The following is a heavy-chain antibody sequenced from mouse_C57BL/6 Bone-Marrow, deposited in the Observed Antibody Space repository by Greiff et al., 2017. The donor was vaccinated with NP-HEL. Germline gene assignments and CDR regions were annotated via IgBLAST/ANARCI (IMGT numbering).Heavy chain of an antibody. D-gene: IGHD1-1*01. J-gene: IGHJ3*01. CDR2: IYPRDGST. CDR1: GYTFTSYD. CDR3: ASPLYYGGSYAWFAY. V-gene: IGHV1-85*01. Sequence: QVQLQQSGPELVKPGASVKLSCKASGYTFTSYDINWVKQRPGQGLEWIGRIYPRDGSTQYNEKFKGKATLTVDTSSSTAYMELHSLTSEDSAVYFCASPLYYGGSYAWFAYWGQGTLVTVSA.